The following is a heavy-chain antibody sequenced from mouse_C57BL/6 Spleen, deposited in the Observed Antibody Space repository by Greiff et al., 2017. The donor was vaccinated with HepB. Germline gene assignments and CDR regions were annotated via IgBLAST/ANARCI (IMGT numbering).Heavy chain of an antibody. CDR3: ARTDSTTVVAPGYFDV. V-gene: IGHV1-82*01. CDR2: IYPGDGDT. CDR1: GYAFSSSW. J-gene: IGHJ1*03. D-gene: IGHD1-1*01. Sequence: QVQLKQSGPELVKPGASVKISCKASGYAFSSSWMNWVKQRPGKGLEWIGRIYPGDGDTNYKGKFKGKATLTADKSSSTAYMQLSSLTSEDSAVYVGARTDSTTVVAPGYFDVWGTGTTVTVSS.